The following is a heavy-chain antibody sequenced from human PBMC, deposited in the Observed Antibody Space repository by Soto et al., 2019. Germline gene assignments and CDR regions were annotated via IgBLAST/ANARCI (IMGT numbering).Heavy chain of an antibody. D-gene: IGHD3-3*01. Sequence: GGSLRLSCAASGFTFSSYDMHWVRQATGKGLEWVSAIGTAGDTYYPGSVKGRFTISRENAKNSLYLQMNSLRAEDTAVYYCARAQGFWSGYHPNWFDPWGQGTLVTVSS. CDR1: GFTFSSYD. CDR3: ARAQGFWSGYHPNWFDP. CDR2: IGTAGDT. J-gene: IGHJ5*02. V-gene: IGHV3-13*01.